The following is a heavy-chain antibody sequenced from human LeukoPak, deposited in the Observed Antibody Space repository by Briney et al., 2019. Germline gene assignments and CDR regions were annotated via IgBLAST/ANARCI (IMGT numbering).Heavy chain of an antibody. V-gene: IGHV1-69*13. D-gene: IGHD3-10*01. J-gene: IGHJ4*02. CDR3: ARHYYGSGSYMYYFDY. Sequence: ASVKVSCKASGGTFSSYAISWVRQAPGQGLEWMGGIIPIFGTANYAQKFQGRVTITADESTSTAYVELSSLRSEDTAVYYCARHYYGSGSYMYYFDYWGQGTLVTVSS. CDR2: IIPIFGTA. CDR1: GGTFSSYA.